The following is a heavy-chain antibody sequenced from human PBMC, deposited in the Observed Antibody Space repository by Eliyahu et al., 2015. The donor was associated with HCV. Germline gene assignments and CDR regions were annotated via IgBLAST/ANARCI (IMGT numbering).Heavy chain of an antibody. CDR3: ANLKQMINWFDP. J-gene: IGHJ5*02. CDR2: ISGSGGRT. D-gene: IGHD3-22*01. V-gene: IGHV3-23*01. CDR1: GFAFSTYA. Sequence: EMQLLESGGGLAQPGGXXRLSXAAXGFAFSTYAMXWVRQAXGKGLVWVSVISGSGGRTYYADSVRGRFTISRDNSKNTLYLQMNSLRAEDTAIYYCANLKQMINWFDPWGQGTLVTVSS.